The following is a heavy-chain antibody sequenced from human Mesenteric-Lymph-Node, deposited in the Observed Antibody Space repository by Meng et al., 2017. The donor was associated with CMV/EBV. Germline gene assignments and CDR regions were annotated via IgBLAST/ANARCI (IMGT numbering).Heavy chain of an antibody. Sequence: SETLSLTCAVYGGSFSGYYWSWIRQPPGKGLEWIGEINHSGSTNYNPSLKSRVTISVDTSKNQFSLKLSSVTAADTAVYYCPRGGRGGYFYWGQGTLVTVSS. J-gene: IGHJ4*02. CDR3: PRGGRGGYFY. V-gene: IGHV4-34*01. CDR1: GGSFSGYY. CDR2: INHSGST. D-gene: IGHD3-16*01.